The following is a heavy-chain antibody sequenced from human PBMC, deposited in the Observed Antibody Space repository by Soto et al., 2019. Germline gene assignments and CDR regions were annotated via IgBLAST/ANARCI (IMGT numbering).Heavy chain of an antibody. CDR1: GFTFSSYS. CDR2: ISSSSSYI. CDR3: ASGYYDSSGYPDY. V-gene: IGHV3-21*01. Sequence: EVQLVESGGGLVKPGGSLRLSCAASGFTFSSYSMNWVRQAPGKGLEWVSSISSSSSYIYYADSVKGRFTISRDNAKNSLYLQMNSLRAEDTAVYYCASGYYDSSGYPDYWGQGTLVTVSS. J-gene: IGHJ4*02. D-gene: IGHD3-22*01.